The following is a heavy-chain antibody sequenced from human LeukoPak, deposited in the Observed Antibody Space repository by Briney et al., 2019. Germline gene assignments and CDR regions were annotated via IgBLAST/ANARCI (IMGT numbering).Heavy chain of an antibody. CDR3: AREVAVAGTGFDY. D-gene: IGHD6-19*01. CDR2: IIPIFGTA. J-gene: IGHJ4*02. Sequence: ASVKVSCKASGGTFSSYAISWVRQAPGQGLEWMGGIIPIFGTANYAQMFQGRVTITADESTSTAYMELSSLRSDDTAVYYCAREVAVAGTGFDYWGQGTLVTVSS. CDR1: GGTFSSYA. V-gene: IGHV1-69*13.